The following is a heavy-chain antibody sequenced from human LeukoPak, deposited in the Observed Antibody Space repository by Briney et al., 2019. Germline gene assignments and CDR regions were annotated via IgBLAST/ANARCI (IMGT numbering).Heavy chain of an antibody. Sequence: SQTLSLTCAISGNSFSSNSAACNWIRQAPSRGLEWLGRTYYRSKLYNDYAVSVKSRITINPDTCKNTFSMQMNSVTHEDTAVYYCARGSGFSSSRRGAIWFAPWGQGTLVTVSS. CDR1: GNSFSSNSAA. D-gene: IGHD6-6*01. CDR3: ARGSGFSSSRRGAIWFAP. CDR2: TYYRSKLYN. J-gene: IGHJ5*02. V-gene: IGHV6-1*01.